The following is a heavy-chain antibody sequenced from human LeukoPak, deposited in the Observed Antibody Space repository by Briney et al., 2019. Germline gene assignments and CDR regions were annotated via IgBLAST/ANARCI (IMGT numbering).Heavy chain of an antibody. CDR3: AKDAVVVVAATRHYYYYYMDV. D-gene: IGHD2-15*01. J-gene: IGHJ6*03. CDR1: GFTFSSYE. Sequence: GGSLRLSCAASGFTFSSYEMNWVRQAPGKGLEWVSYISSSGSTIYYADSVKGRFTISRDNAKNSLYLQMNSLRAEDTAVYYCAKDAVVVVAATRHYYYYYMDVWGKGTTVTISS. V-gene: IGHV3-48*03. CDR2: ISSSGSTI.